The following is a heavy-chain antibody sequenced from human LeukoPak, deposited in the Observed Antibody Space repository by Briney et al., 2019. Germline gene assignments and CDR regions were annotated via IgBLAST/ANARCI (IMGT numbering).Heavy chain of an antibody. D-gene: IGHD6-19*01. J-gene: IGHJ4*02. CDR2: INHYGST. CDR3: ARVATSGWYPYYFDY. CDR1: GESLSNYY. V-gene: IGHV4-34*01. Sequence: SETLSLTCAVYGESLSNYYWSWIRQPPGKGLEWIGEINHYGSTNYNPSLKSRITISVDTSKNQFSLKLSSVTAADTAVYYCARVATSGWYPYYFDYWGQGTLVTVSS.